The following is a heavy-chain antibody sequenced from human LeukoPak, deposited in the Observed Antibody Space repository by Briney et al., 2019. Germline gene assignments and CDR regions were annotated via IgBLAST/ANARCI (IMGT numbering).Heavy chain of an antibody. Sequence: PGGSLRLSCAASGFTFSNYWMHWVRQTPGEGLVCVSLIKGDGSSTTYADSVKGRFTISRDNAKNTVYLQMNSLRAEDTAVYYCARGNHHAMDVWGQGTTVTVSS. D-gene: IGHD1-14*01. J-gene: IGHJ6*02. CDR2: IKGDGSST. V-gene: IGHV3-74*01. CDR3: ARGNHHAMDV. CDR1: GFTFSNYW.